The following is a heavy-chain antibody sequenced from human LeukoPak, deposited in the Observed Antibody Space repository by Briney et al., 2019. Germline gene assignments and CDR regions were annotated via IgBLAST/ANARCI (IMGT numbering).Heavy chain of an antibody. CDR2: INPNSGGT. V-gene: IGHV1-2*02. CDR1: GYTFTGYY. Sequence: ASVKVSCKASGYTFTGYYMHWVRQAPGQGLEWMGWINPNSGGTDYAQKFQGRVTMTRDTSISTAYMELSRLTSDDTAVYYCSRPRAQQWLVRGDAFDIWGQGTLVAVSS. CDR3: SRPRAQQWLVRGDAFDI. J-gene: IGHJ3*02. D-gene: IGHD6-19*01.